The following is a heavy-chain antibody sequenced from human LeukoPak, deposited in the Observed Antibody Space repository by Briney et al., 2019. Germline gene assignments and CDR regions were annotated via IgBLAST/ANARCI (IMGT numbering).Heavy chain of an antibody. CDR2: ISDSGGST. V-gene: IGHV3-23*01. CDR3: AKFNLGAMFYFDY. CDR1: GFTFTNYG. J-gene: IGHJ4*02. Sequence: GGTLRLSCAASGFTFTNYGMSWVRQAPGKGLEWVSAISDSGGSTYYADSVKGRFTISRDNSKNTLFLQMNSLRAEDTAVYYCAKFNLGAMFYFDYWGQGIPVTVSS. D-gene: IGHD3-10*01.